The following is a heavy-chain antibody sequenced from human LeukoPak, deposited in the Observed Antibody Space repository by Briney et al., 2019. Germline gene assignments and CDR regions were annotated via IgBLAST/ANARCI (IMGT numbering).Heavy chain of an antibody. J-gene: IGHJ5*02. V-gene: IGHV1-69*13. CDR3: ARWEGQWLVRDWFDP. CDR1: GGTFSSYA. Sequence: ASVKVSCKASGGTFSSYAISWVRQAPGQGLEWMGGFIPIFGTANYAQKFQGRVTITADESTSTAYMELSSLRSEDTAVYYCARWEGQWLVRDWFDPWGQGTLVTVSS. CDR2: FIPIFGTA. D-gene: IGHD6-19*01.